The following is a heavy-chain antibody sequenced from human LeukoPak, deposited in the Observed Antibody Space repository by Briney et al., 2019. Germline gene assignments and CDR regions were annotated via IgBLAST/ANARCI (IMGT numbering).Heavy chain of an antibody. D-gene: IGHD1-7*01. CDR2: IYSGGST. CDR1: GFIVSNNY. Sequence: GGSLRLSCAASGFIVSNNYMSWVRQTPGKGLEWVSVIYSGGSTYYADSVKGRFTISRDNSKNTLYLQMNSLRAEDTAVYYCARQRMGSSFSHWNSFPKYNWFDPWGQGTLVTVSS. J-gene: IGHJ5*02. V-gene: IGHV3-66*04. CDR3: ARQRMGSSFSHWNSFPKYNWFDP.